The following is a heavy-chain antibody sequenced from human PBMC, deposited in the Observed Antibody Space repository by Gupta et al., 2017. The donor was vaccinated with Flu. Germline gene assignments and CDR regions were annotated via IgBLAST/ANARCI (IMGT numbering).Heavy chain of an antibody. V-gene: IGHV3-23*01. CDR2: ISGSGGST. Sequence: EVQLLESGGKLVQPGESLRLSCAASGFTFANYAMSWVRQAPGKGLEWVSAISGSGGSTYYAGSVKGRFTISRDNSTNTLYLQMNSLRAEDTAVYYCAQAGGHDFWGQGTLVTVSS. D-gene: IGHD3-10*01. CDR1: GFTFANYA. CDR3: AQAGGHDF. J-gene: IGHJ4*02.